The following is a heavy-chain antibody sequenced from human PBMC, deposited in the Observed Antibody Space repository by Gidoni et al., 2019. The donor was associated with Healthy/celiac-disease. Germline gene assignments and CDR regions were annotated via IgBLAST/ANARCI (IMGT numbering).Heavy chain of an antibody. J-gene: IGHJ4*02. Sequence: QVQLQQWGAGLLKPSETLSRNCAMSGPSFSGYYWSWIRQSPGRGLEWIAEITHTGSTNYKPSLRSRVTISVDASKNQFSLQLRSVTAADTAVYYCARGRYHDSSGFPYWGQGTLVTVSS. V-gene: IGHV4-34*01. CDR3: ARGRYHDSSGFPY. CDR1: GPSFSGYY. D-gene: IGHD3-22*01. CDR2: ITHTGST.